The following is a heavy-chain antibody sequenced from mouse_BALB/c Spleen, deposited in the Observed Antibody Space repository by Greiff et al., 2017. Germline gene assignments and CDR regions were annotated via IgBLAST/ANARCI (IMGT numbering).Heavy chain of an antibody. V-gene: IGHV1-69*01. Sequence: QVQLQQPGAELVMPGASVKMSCKASGYTFTDYWMHWVKQRPGQGLEWIGAIDTSDSYTSYNQKFKGKVTLTVDESSSTAYMQLSSLTSEDSAVYYCARGGYGYDSDAMDYWGQGTSVTVSS. CDR2: IDTSDSYT. CDR1: GYTFTDYW. D-gene: IGHD2-2*01. CDR3: ARGGYGYDSDAMDY. J-gene: IGHJ4*01.